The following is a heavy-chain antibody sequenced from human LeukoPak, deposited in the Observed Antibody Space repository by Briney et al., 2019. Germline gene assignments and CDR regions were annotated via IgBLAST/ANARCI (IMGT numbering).Heavy chain of an antibody. CDR2: FDPEDGET. CDR3: ATDSARPEMNYYYYMDV. J-gene: IGHJ6*03. Sequence: GASVKVSCKVSGYTLTELSMHWVRQGPGTGLEWMGGFDPEDGETIYAQEFQGRVTMTEDTSTDTAYMELSSLRSEDTAVYYCATDSARPEMNYYYYMDVWGKGTTVTVSS. D-gene: IGHD6-6*01. CDR1: GYTLTELS. V-gene: IGHV1-24*01.